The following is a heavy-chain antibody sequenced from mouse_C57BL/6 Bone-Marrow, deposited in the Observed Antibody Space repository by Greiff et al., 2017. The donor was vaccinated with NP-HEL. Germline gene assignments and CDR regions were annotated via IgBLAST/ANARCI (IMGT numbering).Heavy chain of an antibody. Sequence: VQLQQSGAELVRPGASVKLSCKASGYTFTDYYINWVKQRPGQGLEWIARIYPGSGNTYYNEKFKGKATLTAEKSSSTAYMQLSSLTSEDSAVYFCARRTPIYYGSSGYFDVWGTGTTVTVSS. D-gene: IGHD1-1*01. CDR2: IYPGSGNT. CDR1: GYTFTDYY. J-gene: IGHJ1*03. V-gene: IGHV1-76*01. CDR3: ARRTPIYYGSSGYFDV.